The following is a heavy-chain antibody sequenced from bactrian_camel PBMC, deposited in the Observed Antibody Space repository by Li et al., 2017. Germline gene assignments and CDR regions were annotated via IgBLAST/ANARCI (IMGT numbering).Heavy chain of an antibody. Sequence: VQLVESGGGSVQTGESLRLSRSASGAIAGRHCMAWFRQAPGKKREEVASIRTGYPGTSDYGDSVKGRFTVSQDNANGTLYLQMDSLRPEDTAMYYCASGPWGYCTRTKWEGGMNNWGKGTQVTVS. V-gene: IGHV3S54*01. J-gene: IGHJ7*01. CDR1: GAIAGRHC. D-gene: IGHD1*01. CDR2: IRTGYPGTS.